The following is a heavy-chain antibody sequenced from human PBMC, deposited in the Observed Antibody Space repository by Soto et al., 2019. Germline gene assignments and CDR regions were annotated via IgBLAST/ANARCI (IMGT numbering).Heavy chain of an antibody. J-gene: IGHJ6*02. V-gene: IGHV3-48*03. Sequence: GGSLRLSCAASGFTFSDYEMNWVRQAPGKGLEWVSYISSSGTIIYYADSVKGRFTISRDNAKHSLYLQMSSLRAEDTAVYYCARGDTIVIVSTALYGLDVWGQGTTVTVSS. CDR2: ISSSGTII. CDR1: GFTFSDYE. D-gene: IGHD2-2*01. CDR3: ARGDTIVIVSTALYGLDV.